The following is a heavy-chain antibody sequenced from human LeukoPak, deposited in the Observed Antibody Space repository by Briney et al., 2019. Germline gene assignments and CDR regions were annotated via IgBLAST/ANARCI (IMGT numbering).Heavy chain of an antibody. V-gene: IGHV3-30*04. Sequence: GGSLRLSCAASGFTFSSYAMHWVRQAPGKGLEWVAVISYDGSNKYYADSVRGRFTISRDNSKNTLYLQMNSLRAEDTAVYYCARDRIAGFGELSRFDYWGQGTLVTVSS. D-gene: IGHD3-10*01. J-gene: IGHJ4*02. CDR2: ISYDGSNK. CDR3: ARDRIAGFGELSRFDY. CDR1: GFTFSSYA.